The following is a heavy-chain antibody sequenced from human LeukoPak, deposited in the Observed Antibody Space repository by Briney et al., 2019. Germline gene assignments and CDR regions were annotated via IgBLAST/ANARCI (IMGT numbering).Heavy chain of an antibody. D-gene: IGHD5-24*01. Sequence: GGSLRLSCAASGFTFDDYAMHWVRQAPGKGLEWVSGISWNSGSIGYADPVKGRFTISRDNAKNSLYLQMNSLRVEDTAIYYCARRFRDWGQGTLVTVSS. V-gene: IGHV3-9*01. CDR1: GFTFDDYA. CDR2: ISWNSGSI. CDR3: ARRFRD. J-gene: IGHJ4*02.